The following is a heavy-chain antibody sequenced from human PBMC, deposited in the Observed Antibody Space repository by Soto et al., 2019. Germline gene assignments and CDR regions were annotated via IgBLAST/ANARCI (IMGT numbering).Heavy chain of an antibody. CDR1: GFTFSSYA. Sequence: PGGSLRLSCAASGFTFSSYAMSWVRQAPGKGLEWVSAISGSGGSTYYADSVKGRFTISRDNSKNTLYLQMNSLRAEDTAVYYCAKGRSTGGGYYYYGMDVWGQGTTVTVSS. J-gene: IGHJ6*02. D-gene: IGHD3-16*01. CDR3: AKGRSTGGGYYYYGMDV. V-gene: IGHV3-23*01. CDR2: ISGSGGST.